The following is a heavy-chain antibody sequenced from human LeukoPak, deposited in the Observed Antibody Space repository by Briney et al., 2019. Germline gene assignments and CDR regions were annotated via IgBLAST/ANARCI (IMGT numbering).Heavy chain of an antibody. V-gene: IGHV3-30*02. CDR3: AKDLGLFVVVPTALGE. CDR2: IRYDGTNK. CDR1: EFSFGSYA. Sequence: GGSLRLSCAASEFSFGSYAMHWVRQAPGKGLEWVAFIRYDGTNKYYPDSVKGRFTISRDNSKNTLYLQMNSLRTDDTAVYYCAKDLGLFVVVPTALGEWGQGTLVTVSS. D-gene: IGHD2-2*01. J-gene: IGHJ4*02.